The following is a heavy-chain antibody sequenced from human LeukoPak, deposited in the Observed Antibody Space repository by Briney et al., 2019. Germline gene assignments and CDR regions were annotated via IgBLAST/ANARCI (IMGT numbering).Heavy chain of an antibody. CDR3: AREGPVWDFWSGHTLHYYYYMDV. CDR1: GGSISSYY. D-gene: IGHD3-3*01. CDR2: IYTSGST. J-gene: IGHJ6*03. V-gene: IGHV4-4*07. Sequence: SETLSLTCTVSGGSISSYYWSWIRQPAGKGLEWIGRIYTSGSTNYNPSLKSRVTMSVDTSKNQFSLKLSSVTAADTAVYYCAREGPVWDFWSGHTLHYYYYMDVWGKGTTVTVSS.